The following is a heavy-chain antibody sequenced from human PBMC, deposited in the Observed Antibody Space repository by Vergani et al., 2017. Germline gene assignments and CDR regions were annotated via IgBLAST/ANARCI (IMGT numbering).Heavy chain of an antibody. CDR2: ISSSSSTI. Sequence: EVQLVESGGGLVQPGGSLRLSCAASGFTFSSYSMNWVRQAPGKGLEWVSYISSSSSTIYYADSVKGRFTISRDNAKKSLYLQMNSLRAEDTAVYYCARSTRDCSSTSCYPYYYYGMDVWGQGTTVTVSS. V-gene: IGHV3-48*01. J-gene: IGHJ6*02. D-gene: IGHD2-2*01. CDR3: ARSTRDCSSTSCYPYYYYGMDV. CDR1: GFTFSSYS.